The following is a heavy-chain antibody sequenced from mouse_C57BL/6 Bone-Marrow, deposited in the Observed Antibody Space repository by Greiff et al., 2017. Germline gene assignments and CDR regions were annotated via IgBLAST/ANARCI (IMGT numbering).Heavy chain of an antibody. J-gene: IGHJ4*01. CDR3: ARNDLLWLRRWGYYAMDY. CDR2: IWWDDAK. D-gene: IGHD2-2*01. Sequence: QVTLKESGPGILQPSQTLSLTCSFSGFSLSTFGMGVGWIRHPSGKGLEWLAHIWWDDAKYYNPALKSWLTISKDTSKYQVFLKIAHVDSADTDTYYCARNDLLWLRRWGYYAMDYWGQETSVTVSS. CDR1: GFSLSTFGMG. V-gene: IGHV8-8*01.